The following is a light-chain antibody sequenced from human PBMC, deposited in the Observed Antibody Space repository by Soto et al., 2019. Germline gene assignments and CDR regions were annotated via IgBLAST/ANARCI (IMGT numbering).Light chain of an antibody. V-gene: IGKV3-20*01. CDR1: QSVSSSD. CDR3: QQYGSSPGT. Sequence: EIVLTQSPGTLSLSPGERATLSCSASQSVSSSDLAWYQQKPGQAPRLLIYGASSRATGIPDRFSGSGSGTDFTLTISRLEPEDFAVYYCQQYGSSPGTFGKGTKVEIK. J-gene: IGKJ1*01. CDR2: GAS.